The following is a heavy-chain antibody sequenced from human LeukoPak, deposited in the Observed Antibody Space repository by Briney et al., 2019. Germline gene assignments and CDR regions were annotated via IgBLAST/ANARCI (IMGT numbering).Heavy chain of an antibody. CDR2: ISNDGSDN. CDR1: GFTFRNYA. D-gene: IGHD2-2*02. J-gene: IGHJ4*02. V-gene: IGHV3-30*15. CDR3: ARDGETAIVYGHVDY. Sequence: GGSLRLSCVVSGFTFRNYAIHWVRQAPGKGLEWVAVISNDGSDNNHADSVKGRFTISRDSSKNTLYLQMSDLRAEDTAVYYCARDGETAIVYGHVDYWGQGTLVTVSS.